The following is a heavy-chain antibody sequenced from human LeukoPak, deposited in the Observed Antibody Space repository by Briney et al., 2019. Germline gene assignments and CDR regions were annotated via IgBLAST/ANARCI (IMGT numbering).Heavy chain of an antibody. Sequence: PSEILSLTCAVYGGSFSGYYWSWIRQPPGKGLEWIGEINHSGSTNYNPSLKSRVTISVDTSKNQFSLKLSSVTAADTAVYYCAKLSSSPKYYYYYYGMDVWGQGTTVTVSS. V-gene: IGHV4-34*01. D-gene: IGHD6-6*01. CDR1: GGSFSGYY. CDR3: AKLSSSPKYYYYYYGMDV. J-gene: IGHJ6*02. CDR2: INHSGST.